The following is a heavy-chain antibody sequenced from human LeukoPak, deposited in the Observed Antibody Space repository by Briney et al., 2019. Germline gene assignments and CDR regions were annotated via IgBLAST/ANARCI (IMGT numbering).Heavy chain of an antibody. CDR1: GFTFSSYS. V-gene: IGHV3-48*01. CDR3: AILWELLGNDAFDI. D-gene: IGHD1-26*01. J-gene: IGHJ3*02. CDR2: ISSSSSTI. Sequence: GGSLRLSCAASGFTFSSYSMNWVRQAPGKGLEWVSYISSSSSTIYYADSVKGRFTISRDNAKNSLYLQMNSLRAEDTAVYYCAILWELLGNDAFDIWGQGTMVTVSS.